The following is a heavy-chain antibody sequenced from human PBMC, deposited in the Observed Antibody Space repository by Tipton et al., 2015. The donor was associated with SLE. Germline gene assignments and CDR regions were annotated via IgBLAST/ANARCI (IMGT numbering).Heavy chain of an antibody. CDR1: GGSISSYY. Sequence: TLSLTCTVSGGSISSYYWSWIRQPPGKGLEWIGYIYYSGSTNYNPSLKSRVTISVGTSKNQFSLKLNSVTAADTAIYYCARALGGYDSSGFSVWGQGTMVTVSS. J-gene: IGHJ3*01. CDR2: IYYSGST. D-gene: IGHD3-22*01. CDR3: ARALGGYDSSGFSV. V-gene: IGHV4-59*01.